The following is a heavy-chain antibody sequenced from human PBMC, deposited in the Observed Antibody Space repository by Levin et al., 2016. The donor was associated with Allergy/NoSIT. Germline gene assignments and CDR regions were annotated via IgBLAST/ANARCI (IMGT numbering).Heavy chain of an antibody. Sequence: GGSLRLSCKASGYTFTSFWIAWVRLMPGKGLEWMGIINPADSQIKYSPSFQGQVTLSADKSISTAYLQWSSLKASDTAMYYCARHPRHYSSTWYYYFDNWGQGTLVTVSS. CDR3: ARHPRHYSSTWYYYFDN. J-gene: IGHJ4*02. CDR1: GYTFTSFW. D-gene: IGHD6-13*01. CDR2: INPADSQI. V-gene: IGHV5-51*01.